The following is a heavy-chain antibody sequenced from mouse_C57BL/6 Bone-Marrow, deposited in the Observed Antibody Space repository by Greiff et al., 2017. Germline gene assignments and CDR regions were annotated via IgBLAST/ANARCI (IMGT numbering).Heavy chain of an antibody. CDR3: ARRRGSPYYYAMDY. D-gene: IGHD1-1*01. V-gene: IGHV1-66*01. CDR1: GYSSTSYY. CDR2: IYPGSGNT. J-gene: IGHJ4*01. Sequence: QVQLQQSGPELVKPGASVKISCKASGYSSTSYYIHWVKQRPGQGLEWIGWIYPGSGNTKYNEKFKGKATLTADTSSSTAYMQLSSLTSEDSAVYYCARRRGSPYYYAMDYWGQGTSVTVSS.